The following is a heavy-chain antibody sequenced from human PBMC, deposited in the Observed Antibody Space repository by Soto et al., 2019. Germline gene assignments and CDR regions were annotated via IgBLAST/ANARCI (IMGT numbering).Heavy chain of an antibody. J-gene: IGHJ3*02. CDR2: INSDGSGT. Sequence: EVQLVESGGGLVQPGGSLSLSCAASGFPFSSSWMHWFRQPPGRGLLWVPRINSDGSGTSYPDSVKGRFTISRDNAKNTLYLQMNSLRAEDTAVYYCARDRVHRITIFGVVRDAFDIWGQGTMVTVSS. D-gene: IGHD3-3*01. CDR1: GFPFSSSW. CDR3: ARDRVHRITIFGVVRDAFDI. V-gene: IGHV3-74*01.